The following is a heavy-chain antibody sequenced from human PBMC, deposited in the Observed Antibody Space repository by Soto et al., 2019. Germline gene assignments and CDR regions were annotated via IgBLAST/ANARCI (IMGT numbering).Heavy chain of an antibody. D-gene: IGHD3-3*01. J-gene: IGHJ6*04. Sequence: PGGSLRLSCAASGFTFSSYAMSWVRQAPGKGLEWVSAISGSGGSTYYADSVKGRFTISRDNSKNTLYLQMNSLRAEDTAVYYCAKTQSWYDFWSGSVDVWGKGTTVTVSS. CDR3: AKTQSWYDFWSGSVDV. V-gene: IGHV3-23*01. CDR2: ISGSGGST. CDR1: GFTFSSYA.